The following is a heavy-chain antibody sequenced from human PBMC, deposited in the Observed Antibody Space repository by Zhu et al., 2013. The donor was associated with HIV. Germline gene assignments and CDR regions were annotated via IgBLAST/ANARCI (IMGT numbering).Heavy chain of an antibody. V-gene: IGHV1-18*01. D-gene: IGHD3-3*01. CDR1: GYRFTNFG. CDR2: ITAYSSNT. Sequence: QVQLVQSGAEVKKPGASVKVSCKASGYRFTNFGISWVRQAPGQALEWMGWITAYSSNTHYAQKFQDRVTMTTDTSTSTAYMELRSLRSDDTAVYYCARDRESFGDTYGMDVWGQGTTVTVS. CDR3: ARDRESFGDTYGMDV. J-gene: IGHJ6*02.